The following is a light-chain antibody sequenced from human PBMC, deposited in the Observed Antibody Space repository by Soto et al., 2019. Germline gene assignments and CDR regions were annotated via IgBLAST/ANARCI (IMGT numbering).Light chain of an antibody. CDR3: QQYNKWPLT. CDR2: GIS. J-gene: IGKJ4*01. Sequence: TQSPSSLSAYVGERVPITCRASQSISSWLAWYQQKPGQAPRLLIYGISTRATDIPARFSGSGSGTEFTLTISSLQSEDFAVYYCQQYNKWPLTFGGGTKVDIK. V-gene: IGKV3-15*01. CDR1: QSISSW.